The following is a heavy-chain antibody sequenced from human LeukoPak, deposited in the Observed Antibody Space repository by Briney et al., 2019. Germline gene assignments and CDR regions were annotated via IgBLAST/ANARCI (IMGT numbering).Heavy chain of an antibody. CDR1: GFTFSHYG. D-gene: IGHD1-26*01. CDR2: ISGSGGST. Sequence: GGSLRLSCAASGFTFSHYGMTWVRQAPGKGLEWVSAISGSGGSTYYADSVKGRFTISRDNSKNTLYLQMNSLKTEDTAVYYCTTDGVGVEGATYDNWGQGTLVSVSS. V-gene: IGHV3-23*01. J-gene: IGHJ4*02. CDR3: TTDGVGVEGATYDN.